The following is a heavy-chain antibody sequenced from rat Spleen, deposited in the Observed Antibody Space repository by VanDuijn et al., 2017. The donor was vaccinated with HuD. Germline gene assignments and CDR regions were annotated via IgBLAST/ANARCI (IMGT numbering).Heavy chain of an antibody. CDR1: GFTFSSYG. D-gene: IGHD1-10*01. CDR2: ISAGGGST. CDR3: TQQLGDWFAY. V-gene: IGHV5-27*01. J-gene: IGHJ3*01. Sequence: EVQLVESGGGLVQPGKSLKLSCSASGFTFSSYGMHWIRQAPGKGLDWVAYISAGGGSTYYRDSVKGRFTTSRDNAKSTLYLQMDSLRSEDTATYYCTQQLGDWFAYWGQGTLVTVSS.